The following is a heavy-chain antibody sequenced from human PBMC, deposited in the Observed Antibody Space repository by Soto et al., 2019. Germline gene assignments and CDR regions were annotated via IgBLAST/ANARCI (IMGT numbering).Heavy chain of an antibody. D-gene: IGHD5-18*01. J-gene: IGHJ6*02. V-gene: IGHV4-59*01. CDR3: ARVGEGTAMAYGMDV. CDR2: IYYSGST. CDR1: GGSISSYY. Sequence: SETLSLTCTVSGGSISSYYWSWIRQPPGKGLEWIGYIYYSGSTNYNPSLKSRVTISVDTSKNQFSLKLSSVTAADTAVYYCARVGEGTAMAYGMDVWGQGTTVTVS.